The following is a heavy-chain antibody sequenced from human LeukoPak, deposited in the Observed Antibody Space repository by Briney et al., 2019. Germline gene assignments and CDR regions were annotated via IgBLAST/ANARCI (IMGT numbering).Heavy chain of an antibody. J-gene: IGHJ4*02. CDR3: ARGVTAVAGIDY. V-gene: IGHV3-30*04. CDR1: GFTFSSYA. CDR2: ISYDGSNK. Sequence: GGSLRLSCAASGFTFSSYAMHWVRQAPGKGLEWVAVISYDGSNKYYADSVKGRFTISRDNSKNTLYLQMNCLRAEDTAVYYCARGVTAVAGIDYWGQGTLVTVSS. D-gene: IGHD6-19*01.